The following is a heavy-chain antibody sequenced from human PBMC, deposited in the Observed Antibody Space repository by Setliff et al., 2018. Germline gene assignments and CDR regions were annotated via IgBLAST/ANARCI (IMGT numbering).Heavy chain of an antibody. V-gene: IGHV3-7*01. CDR2: IKQDGSEK. CDR3: ARDVSTRPFWFDP. CDR1: GFTFSSYW. Sequence: ASVKVSCAASGFTFSSYWMSWVRQAPGKGLEWVANIKQDGSEKYYVDSVKGRFTISRDNAKNSLYLQMNSLRAEDTAVYYCARDVSTRPFWFDPWGQGTLVTVSS. D-gene: IGHD1-1*01. J-gene: IGHJ5*02.